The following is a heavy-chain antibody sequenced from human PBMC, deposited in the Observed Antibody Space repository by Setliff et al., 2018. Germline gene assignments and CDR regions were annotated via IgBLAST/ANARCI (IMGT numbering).Heavy chain of an antibody. Sequence: ASETLSLTCTVSDDSFTSSRYYWGWIRQAPGSGLEWIGSISYSGTPYYNASVEGRVTISIDTSRNQFSLELRSVTVADTATYYCVRPGGTTVVARHFDYWGSGILVTVSS. CDR3: VRPGGTTVVARHFDY. CDR2: ISYSGTP. V-gene: IGHV4-39*01. D-gene: IGHD2-15*01. CDR1: DDSFTSSRYY. J-gene: IGHJ4*01.